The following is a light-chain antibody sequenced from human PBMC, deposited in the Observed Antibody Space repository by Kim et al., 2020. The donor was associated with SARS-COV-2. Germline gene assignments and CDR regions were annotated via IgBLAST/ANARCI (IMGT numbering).Light chain of an antibody. CDR2: KTY. J-gene: IGKJ2*03. V-gene: IGKV2-24*01. CDR1: QSLVHRDGNTY. CDR3: MQATQYPHS. Sequence: HPSSISCRSSQSLVHRDGNTYLSWLQQRPVQPPRLLIYKTYKRFSGVSDRFSGSGAGTDFTLKISRVEAEDVGIYYCMQATQYPHSFGQGTKLEI.